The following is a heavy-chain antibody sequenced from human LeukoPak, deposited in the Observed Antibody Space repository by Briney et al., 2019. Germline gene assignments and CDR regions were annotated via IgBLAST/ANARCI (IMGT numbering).Heavy chain of an antibody. CDR1: GYTLTELS. CDR2: FDPEDGET. J-gene: IGHJ6*03. D-gene: IGHD3-10*01. CDR3: ARIGAEDGGTNVDYYYYMDV. Sequence: ASVKVSCKVSGYTLTELSMHWVRQAPGKGLEWMGGFDPEDGETIYAQKFQGRVTITADESTSTAYMELSSLRSEDTAVYYCARIGAEDGGTNVDYYYYMDVWGKGTTVTVSS. V-gene: IGHV1-24*01.